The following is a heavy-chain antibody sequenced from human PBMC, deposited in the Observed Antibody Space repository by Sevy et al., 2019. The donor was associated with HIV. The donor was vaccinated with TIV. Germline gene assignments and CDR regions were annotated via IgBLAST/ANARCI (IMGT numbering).Heavy chain of an antibody. CDR1: GYSFTSYC. D-gene: IGHD6-19*01. CDR2: IYHGDSDT. Sequence: GESLKISCKGSGYSFTSYCIGWVRQMPGKGLEWMGIIYHGDSDTRYSPSFQGQVTISADKSISTAYLQWSSLKASDTAMYYCARQPGKYSSGWYWFDPWGQGTLVTVSS. CDR3: ARQPGKYSSGWYWFDP. V-gene: IGHV5-51*01. J-gene: IGHJ5*02.